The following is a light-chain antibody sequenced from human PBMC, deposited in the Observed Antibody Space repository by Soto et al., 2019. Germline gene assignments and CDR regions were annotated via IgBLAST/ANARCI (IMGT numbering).Light chain of an antibody. CDR2: GAS. J-gene: IGKJ1*01. V-gene: IGKV3-20*01. CDR3: QQYGSSPQT. CDR1: QSVSSSY. Sequence: EIVLTQSPGTLSLSPGERATLSCRASQSVSSSYLAWYQQKPGQAPRLLIYGASSRATDIPARFSGSGSGTDFTLTTSRLEPEDFAVYYCQQYGSSPQTFGKGAKVEIK.